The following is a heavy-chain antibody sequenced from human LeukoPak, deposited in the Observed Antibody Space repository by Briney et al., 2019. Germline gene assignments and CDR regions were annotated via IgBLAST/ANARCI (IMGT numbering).Heavy chain of an antibody. J-gene: IGHJ4*02. CDR3: AKDIWQQWLVQDY. CDR1: GFTFDDYA. CDR2: ISWNSGSI. D-gene: IGHD6-19*01. Sequence: GGSPRLSCAASGFTFDDYAMHWVRQAPGKGLEWVSGISWNSGSIGYADSVKGRFTIPRDNAKNSLYLQMNSLRAEDTALYYCAKDIWQQWLVQDYWGQGTLVTVSS. V-gene: IGHV3-9*01.